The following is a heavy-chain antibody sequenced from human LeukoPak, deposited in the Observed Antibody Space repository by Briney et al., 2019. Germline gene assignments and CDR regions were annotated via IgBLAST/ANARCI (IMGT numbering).Heavy chain of an antibody. CDR2: IDTSGGST. D-gene: IGHD3-22*01. Sequence: GGSLRLSCAASGFTFSNYPMAWVRQAPGKGLEWVSRIDTSGGSTFYADSVKGRFTISRDTSRNILYLQMNSLRVEDTAVYHCARVGDSSGYYYAAFDIWGQGTMVTVSS. CDR3: ARVGDSSGYYYAAFDI. CDR1: GFTFSNYP. V-gene: IGHV3-23*01. J-gene: IGHJ3*02.